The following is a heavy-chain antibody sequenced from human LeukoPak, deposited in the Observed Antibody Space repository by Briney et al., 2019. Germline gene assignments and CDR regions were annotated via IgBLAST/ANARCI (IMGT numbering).Heavy chain of an antibody. Sequence: SQTLSLTCTVSGGSISSGDYYWSWIRQPPGTGLEWIGYIYYSGSTYYNPSLKSRVTISVDTSKNQFSLKLSSVTAADTAEYYCARDGRFPVGGPYYYYGMDVWGQGTTVTVSS. D-gene: IGHD1-26*01. V-gene: IGHV4-30-4*01. CDR2: IYYSGST. CDR3: ARDGRFPVGGPYYYYGMDV. CDR1: GGSISSGDYY. J-gene: IGHJ6*02.